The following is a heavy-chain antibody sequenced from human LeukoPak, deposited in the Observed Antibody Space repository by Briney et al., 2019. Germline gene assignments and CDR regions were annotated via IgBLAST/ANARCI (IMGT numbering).Heavy chain of an antibody. CDR1: GASISSGSYY. D-gene: IGHD3-10*01. V-gene: IGHV4-61*02. CDR3: GGRWGTVVRGVIDY. Sequence: SETLSLTCTVSGASISSGSYYWNWIRQPAGKGLEWIGRIFASGSTNYNPSLKSRVTISLDTSKNQPSLKLSSVTAADTAAYYCGGRWGTVVRGVIDYWGQGTLVTVSS. CDR2: IFASGST. J-gene: IGHJ4*02.